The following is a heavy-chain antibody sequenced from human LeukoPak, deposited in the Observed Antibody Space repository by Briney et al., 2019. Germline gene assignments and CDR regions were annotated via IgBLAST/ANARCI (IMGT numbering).Heavy chain of an antibody. Sequence: GESLKISCKGSGYTFTTYWIGWVRQMPGKGLEWMGIIYPSDSNIKYSPSFQGQVTISADKSTSTAYLQWNSLKASDTAIYYCARQLSDSSGGPWRDYLDPWGQGTLVTVSS. CDR1: GYTFTTYW. CDR3: ARQLSDSSGGPWRDYLDP. J-gene: IGHJ5*02. CDR2: IYPSDSNI. V-gene: IGHV5-51*01. D-gene: IGHD6-19*01.